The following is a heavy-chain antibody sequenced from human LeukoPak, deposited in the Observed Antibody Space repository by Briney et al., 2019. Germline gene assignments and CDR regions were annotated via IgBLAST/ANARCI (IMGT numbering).Heavy chain of an antibody. V-gene: IGHV4-59*01. CDR1: GRSISSYY. CDR3: ARDLGLYSSSAAGMDV. J-gene: IGHJ6*02. Sequence: SETLSLTCTASGRSISSYYWSWIRQPPGKGLEWIGYIYYSGSTNYNPSLKSRVTISVDTSKNQFSLKLSSVTAADTAVYYCARDLGLYSSSAAGMDVWGQGTTVTVSS. CDR2: IYYSGST. D-gene: IGHD6-13*01.